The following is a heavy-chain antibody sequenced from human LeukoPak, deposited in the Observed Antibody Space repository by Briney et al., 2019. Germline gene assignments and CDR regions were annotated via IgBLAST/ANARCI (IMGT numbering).Heavy chain of an antibody. CDR1: GGSISSYY. D-gene: IGHD3-10*01. CDR2: IYYSGST. V-gene: IGHV4-59*01. CDR3: ARVEVNYYGSGSYYLYFDY. Sequence: SETLSLTCTVSGGSISSYYWSWIRQPPGKGLEWIGYIYYSGSTNYNPSLKSRVTISVDTSKNQFSLKLSSVTAADTAVYYCARVEVNYYGSGSYYLYFDYWGQGTLVTVSS. J-gene: IGHJ4*02.